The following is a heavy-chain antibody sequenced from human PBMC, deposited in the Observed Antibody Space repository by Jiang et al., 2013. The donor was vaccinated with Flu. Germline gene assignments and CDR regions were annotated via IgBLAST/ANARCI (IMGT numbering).Heavy chain of an antibody. D-gene: IGHD6-13*01. CDR1: GFSLSTSGVG. Sequence: KPTQTLTLTCTFSGFSLSTSGVGVGWIRQPPGKALERLALIYWDDDKRYSPSLKSRLTITKDTSKNQVVLTMTNMDPVDTATYYCAQGRQLVLFNSWGQGTLVTVSS. V-gene: IGHV2-5*02. J-gene: IGHJ4*02. CDR3: AQGRQLVLFNS. CDR2: IYWDDDK.